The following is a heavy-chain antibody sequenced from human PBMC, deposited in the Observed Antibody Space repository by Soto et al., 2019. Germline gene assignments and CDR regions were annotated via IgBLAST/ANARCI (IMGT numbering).Heavy chain of an antibody. CDR2: IYYSGST. D-gene: IGHD3-22*01. Sequence: SETLSLTCTVSGGSISSSSYYWGWIRQPPGKGLEWIGSIYYSGSTYYNPSLKSRVTISVDTSKNQFSLKLSSVTAADTAVYYCARGTVITMIVVVIREFDYWGQGTLVTVSS. J-gene: IGHJ4*02. V-gene: IGHV4-39*01. CDR1: GGSISSSSYY. CDR3: ARGTVITMIVVVIREFDY.